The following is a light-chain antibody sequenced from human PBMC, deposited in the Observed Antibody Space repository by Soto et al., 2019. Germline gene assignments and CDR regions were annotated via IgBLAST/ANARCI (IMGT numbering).Light chain of an antibody. CDR3: SSYAGSNNVV. CDR1: SSDVGGYNY. CDR2: EVS. J-gene: IGLJ2*01. V-gene: IGLV2-8*01. Sequence: QSVLTQPPSASGSPGQSVTISCTGTSSDVGGYNYVSWYQQHPGKAPKLMIYEVSKRPSGVPDRFSGSKSGNTASLTVSGLQDEDEADYYCSSYAGSNNVVFGGGTKVTV.